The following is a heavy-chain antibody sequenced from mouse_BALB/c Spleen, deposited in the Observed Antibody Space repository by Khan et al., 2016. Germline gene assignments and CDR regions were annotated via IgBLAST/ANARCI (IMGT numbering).Heavy chain of an antibody. V-gene: IGHV3-2*02. CDR2: ISYSGST. CDR3: ARQLGDY. J-gene: IGHJ2*01. CDR1: GYSITSDYA. D-gene: IGHD4-1*02. Sequence: EVQLQESGPGLVKPSQSLSLTCTVTGYSITSDYAWNWIRQFPGNKLEWMGYISYSGSTSYNPSLKSRISITRDTSKNPFFLQLNSVTTEDTATYYCARQLGDYWGQGTTLTVSS.